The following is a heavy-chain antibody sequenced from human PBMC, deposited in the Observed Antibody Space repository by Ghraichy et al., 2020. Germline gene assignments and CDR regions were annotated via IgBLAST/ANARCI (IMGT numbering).Heavy chain of an antibody. CDR3: ARLPVPAAIDYYYYMDV. D-gene: IGHD2-2*02. Sequence: GESLNISCKGSGYSFTSYWIGWVRQMPGKGLEWMGIIYPGDSDTRYSPSFQGQVTISADKSISTAYLQWSSLKASDTAMYYCARLPVPAAIDYYYYMDVWGKGTTVTVSS. V-gene: IGHV5-51*01. CDR2: IYPGDSDT. J-gene: IGHJ6*03. CDR1: GYSFTSYW.